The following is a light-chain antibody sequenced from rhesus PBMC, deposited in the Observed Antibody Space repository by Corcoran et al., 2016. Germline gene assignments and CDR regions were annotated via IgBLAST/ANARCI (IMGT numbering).Light chain of an antibody. J-gene: IGKJ3*01. CDR3: QQYNSAPFT. CDR1: QGISSW. V-gene: IGKV1-21*01. Sequence: DIQMTQSPSSLSASVGDRVTITCRASQGISSWLAWYHQNPGKAPKLLIYKASSLQSGVPSRFSGGGAGTDFTLTINSLQPEDSATYYCQQYNSAPFTFGPGTKLDIK. CDR2: KAS.